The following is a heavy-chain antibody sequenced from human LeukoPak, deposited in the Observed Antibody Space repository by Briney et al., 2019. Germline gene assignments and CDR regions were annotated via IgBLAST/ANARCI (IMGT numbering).Heavy chain of an antibody. D-gene: IGHD4-23*01. CDR2: IKQDGSEK. J-gene: IGHJ5*02. CDR1: GFTFSSYW. V-gene: IGHV3-7*01. CDR3: ARAPGKGWFDP. Sequence: GGSLRLSCAASGFTFSSYWMSWVRQAPGKGLEWVASIKQDGSEKYYVDSVKGRFTISRDNAKNSLYLQMNSLRAEDTALYYCARAPGKGWFDPWGQGTLVTVSS.